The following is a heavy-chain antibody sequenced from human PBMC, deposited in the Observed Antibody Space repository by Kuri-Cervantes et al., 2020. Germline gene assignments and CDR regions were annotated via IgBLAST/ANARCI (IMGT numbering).Heavy chain of an antibody. CDR1: GYTFSNYG. V-gene: IGHV1-18*01. CDR3: ATTSGRRSYNWFDP. CDR2: ISAYNGNT. J-gene: IGHJ5*02. Sequence: ASVKVSCKASGYTFSNYGISWVRRAPGQGLEWMGWISAYNGNTDYAQKFQGRVTMTTDTSTSTVYMELRSLRSDDTAVYYCATTSGRRSYNWFDPWGQGTLVTVSS. D-gene: IGHD3-10*01.